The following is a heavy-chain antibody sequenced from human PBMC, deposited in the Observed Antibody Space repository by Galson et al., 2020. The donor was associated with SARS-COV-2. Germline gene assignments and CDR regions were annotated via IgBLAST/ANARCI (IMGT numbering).Heavy chain of an antibody. CDR3: ASEISTIFGVDSSYYGMDV. CDR2: INPSGGST. CDR1: GYTFTSYY. V-gene: IGHV1-46*01. Sequence: ASVKVSCKASGYTFTSYYMHWVRQAPGQGLEWMGIINPSGGSTSNAQKFQGRVTMTRDTSTSTVYMELSSLRSEDTAVYYCASEISTIFGVDSSYYGMDVWGQGTTVTVSS. J-gene: IGHJ6*02. D-gene: IGHD3-3*01.